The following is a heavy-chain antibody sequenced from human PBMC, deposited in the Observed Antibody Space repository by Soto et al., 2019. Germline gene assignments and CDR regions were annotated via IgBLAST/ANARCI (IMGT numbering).Heavy chain of an antibody. Sequence: PSETLSLTCTVSNGSVSSGTYSWSWVRQPPGQGLEWIGYIYYSGTTYYTPSLEWLLTISLDTSKNHFFLKLSSVTPADTAVYYCARDRYYGSGTYYHFFPGMDVWGQGTTVTVSS. CDR2: IYYSGTT. V-gene: IGHV4-30-2*05. J-gene: IGHJ6*02. D-gene: IGHD3-10*01. CDR3: ARDRYYGSGTYYHFFPGMDV. CDR1: NGSVSSGTYS.